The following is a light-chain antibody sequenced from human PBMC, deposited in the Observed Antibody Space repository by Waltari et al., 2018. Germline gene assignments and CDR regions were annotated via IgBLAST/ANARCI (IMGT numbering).Light chain of an antibody. CDR1: SIDVGPYIF. Sequence: LPQPAPVSGSPGQSITISGPGSSIDVGPYIFVPWYQQHPGKAPRLLIHDVSIRPSGVSNRFSGSKSGNTASLAISGLQAEDEADYYCSSYTITNTRVFGGGTKVTVL. CDR2: DVS. CDR3: SSYTITNTRV. V-gene: IGLV2-14*03. J-gene: IGLJ3*02.